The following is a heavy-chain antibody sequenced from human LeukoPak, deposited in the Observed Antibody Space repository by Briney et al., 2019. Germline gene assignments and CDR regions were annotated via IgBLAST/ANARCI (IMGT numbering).Heavy chain of an antibody. Sequence: PSETLSLTCAVYGGSFSGYYWSWIRQPPGKGLEWIGEINHSGSTNYNPSLKSRVTISVDTSKNQFSLKLSSVTAADTAVYYCARGSYDLWSGYYQFDYWGQGTLVTVSS. CDR2: INHSGST. J-gene: IGHJ4*02. CDR1: GGSFSGYY. CDR3: ARGSYDLWSGYYQFDY. D-gene: IGHD3-3*01. V-gene: IGHV4-34*01.